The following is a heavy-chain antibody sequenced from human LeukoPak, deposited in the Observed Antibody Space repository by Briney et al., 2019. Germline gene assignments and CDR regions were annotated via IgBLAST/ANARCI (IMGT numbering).Heavy chain of an antibody. V-gene: IGHV3-11*01. CDR3: AGRRDFFDY. CDR1: GFTLSDYY. CDR2: ISSSGSTI. Sequence: GGSLRLSCAASGFTLSDYYMSWIRQAPGKGLEWVSYISSSGSTIDYADSVKGRFTISRDNAKNSLYLQMSSLRAEDTAVYYCAGRRDFFDYWGQGTLVTVSS. J-gene: IGHJ4*02.